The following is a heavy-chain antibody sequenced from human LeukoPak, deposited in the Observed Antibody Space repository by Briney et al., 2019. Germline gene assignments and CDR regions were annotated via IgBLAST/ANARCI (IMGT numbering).Heavy chain of an antibody. CDR2: ISGSGGST. J-gene: IGHJ3*02. V-gene: IGHV3-23*01. CDR1: GFTFSSYA. CDR3: AKDSTYYYDRSGRGAFDI. D-gene: IGHD3-22*01. Sequence: PVGSLRLSCAASGFTFSSYAISCVREAPGKGLEWVSGISGSGGSTYYADSVKGRFTISRDNSKNTLYLQMNSLRAEDTAVYYCAKDSTYYYDRSGRGAFDIWGKGKMVTVSS.